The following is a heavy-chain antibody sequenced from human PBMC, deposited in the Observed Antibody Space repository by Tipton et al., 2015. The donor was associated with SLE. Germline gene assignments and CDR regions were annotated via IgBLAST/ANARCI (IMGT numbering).Heavy chain of an antibody. CDR1: GGSISSYF. V-gene: IGHV4-59*12. D-gene: IGHD1-1*01. CDR3: ARESGTSPADDY. J-gene: IGHJ4*02. CDR2: IYYSGST. Sequence: GLVKPSETLSLTCTVSGGSISSYFWTWIRQPPGKGLEWIGYIYYSGSTNYNPSLKSRVTISRDNAKNSLYLQMNSLRAEDTAVYYCARESGTSPADDYWGQGTLVTVSS.